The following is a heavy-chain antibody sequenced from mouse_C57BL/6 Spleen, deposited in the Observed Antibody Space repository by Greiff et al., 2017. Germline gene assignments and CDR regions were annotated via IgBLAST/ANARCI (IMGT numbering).Heavy chain of an antibody. CDR2: IHPNSGST. CDR1: GYTFTSYW. CDR3: PLLLREGYFDV. J-gene: IGHJ1*03. D-gene: IGHD1-1*01. Sequence: QVQLQQPGAELVKPGASVKLSCKASGYTFTSYWMHWVKQRPGQGLEWMGMIHPNSGSTNYNEKFKSKATLTVDKSSSTAYMQRSSLTSEDSAVYYCPLLLREGYFDVWGTGTTVTVSS. V-gene: IGHV1-64*01.